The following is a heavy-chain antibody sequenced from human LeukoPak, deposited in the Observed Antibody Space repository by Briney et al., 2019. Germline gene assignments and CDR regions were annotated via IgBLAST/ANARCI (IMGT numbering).Heavy chain of an antibody. D-gene: IGHD5-18*01. Sequence: GGSLRLSCAASGFTFSSYWMSWVRQAPGKGLEWVANIKQDGSEKYYVDSVKGRFTISRDNAKNSLYLQMNSLRAEDTAVYYCARGGTEDSYGYAAFDYWGQGTLVTVSS. J-gene: IGHJ4*02. CDR3: ARGGTEDSYGYAAFDY. CDR2: IKQDGSEK. CDR1: GFTFSSYW. V-gene: IGHV3-7*01.